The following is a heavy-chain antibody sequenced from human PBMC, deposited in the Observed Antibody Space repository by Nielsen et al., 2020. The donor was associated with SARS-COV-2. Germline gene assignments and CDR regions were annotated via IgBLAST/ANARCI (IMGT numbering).Heavy chain of an antibody. J-gene: IGHJ6*02. CDR2: IYTSGST. Sequence: LRLSCTVSGGSISSGSYYWSWIRQPAGKGLEWIGRIYTSGSTNYNPSLKSRVTISVDTSKNQFSLKLSSVTAADTAVYYCARVGFWSGYYYYYGMDVWGQGTTVTVSS. CDR3: ARVGFWSGYYYYYGMDV. D-gene: IGHD3-3*01. V-gene: IGHV4-61*02. CDR1: GGSISSGSYY.